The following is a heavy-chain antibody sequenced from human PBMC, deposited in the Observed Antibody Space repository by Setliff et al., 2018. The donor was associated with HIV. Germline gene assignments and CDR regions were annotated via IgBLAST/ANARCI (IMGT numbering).Heavy chain of an antibody. J-gene: IGHJ3*02. CDR3: VKVGPSYYYDSTGYSPDAFDI. V-gene: IGHV4-4*07. D-gene: IGHD3-22*01. Sequence: TLSLTCIVSGGSISSYYWSWIRQSAGKELEWIGRIHTSGNIRYNPSLQSRVTMSTDTSNNQFSLKLSSVTAADTAVYYCVKVGPSYYYDSTGYSPDAFDIWGHGTKVTVSS. CDR2: IHTSGNI. CDR1: GGSISSYY.